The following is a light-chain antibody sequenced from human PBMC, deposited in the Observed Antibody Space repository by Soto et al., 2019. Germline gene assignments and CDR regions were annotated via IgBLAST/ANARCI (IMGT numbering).Light chain of an antibody. CDR3: QHYVTSLTT. V-gene: IGKV3-20*01. J-gene: IGKJ1*01. CDR2: GAS. CDR1: QSVNTN. Sequence: EIVVTQSPATLSVSRGERATLSCRASQSVNTNFAWYQQKPDQAPRLLIFGASIRVRGIPGRFIGSGSGTDFTLTISRLEPEDFAVYYCQHYVTSLTTFGQGTKVDIK.